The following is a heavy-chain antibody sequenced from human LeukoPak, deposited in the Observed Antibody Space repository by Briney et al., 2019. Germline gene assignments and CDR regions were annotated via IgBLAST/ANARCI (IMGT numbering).Heavy chain of an antibody. D-gene: IGHD6-6*01. CDR3: ARMYSSSSGHAFDI. CDR2: MNPNSGNT. Sequence: GASVKVSCKASGYTFTSYDINWVRQATGQGLEWMGWMNPNSGNTGYAQKFQGRVTITRNTSISTAYMELSSLRSEDTAVYYCARMYSSSSGHAFDIWGQGTMVTVSS. CDR1: GYTFTSYD. J-gene: IGHJ3*02. V-gene: IGHV1-8*03.